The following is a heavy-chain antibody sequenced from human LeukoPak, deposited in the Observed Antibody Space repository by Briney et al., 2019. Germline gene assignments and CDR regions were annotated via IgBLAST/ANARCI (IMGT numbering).Heavy chain of an antibody. CDR3: ARDRVYYDILTGYSRSTHFDP. V-gene: IGHV1-18*01. CDR2: ISAYNGNT. CDR1: GYTFTSYD. Sequence: GASVKVSCKASGYTFTSYDISWVRQAPGQGLEWMGWISAYNGNTNYAQKLQGRVTMTTDTSTSTAYMELGSLRSDDTAVYYCARDRVYYDILTGYSRSTHFDPWGQGTLVTVSS. J-gene: IGHJ5*02. D-gene: IGHD3-9*01.